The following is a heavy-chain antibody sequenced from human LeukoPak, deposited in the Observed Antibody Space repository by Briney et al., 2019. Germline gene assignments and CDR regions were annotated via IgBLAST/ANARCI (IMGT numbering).Heavy chain of an antibody. J-gene: IGHJ4*02. CDR1: GFTFSSYA. Sequence: GGSLRLSCAASGFTFSSYAMSWVRQAPGKGLEWVSAISGSGGSTYYADSVKGRFTISRDNSKNTLYLQMNSLRAEDTAVYYCAKDGRRWLQTQEYYFDYWGQGTLVTVSS. CDR3: AKDGRRWLQTQEYYFDY. V-gene: IGHV3-23*01. CDR2: ISGSGGST. D-gene: IGHD5-24*01.